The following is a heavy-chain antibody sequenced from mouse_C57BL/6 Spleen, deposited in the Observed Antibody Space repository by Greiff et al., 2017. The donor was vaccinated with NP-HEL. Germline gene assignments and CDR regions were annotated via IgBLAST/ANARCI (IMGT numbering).Heavy chain of an antibody. CDR3: ARSYYDYDGVYAMDY. CDR2: IYPGSGNT. CDR1: GYTFTDYY. J-gene: IGHJ4*01. V-gene: IGHV1-76*01. D-gene: IGHD2-4*01. Sequence: QVQLQQSGAELVRPGASVKLSCKASGYTFTDYYINWVKQRPGQGLEWIARIYPGSGNTYYNEKFKGKATLTAEKSSSTAYMQLSSLTSEDSAVYFCARSYYDYDGVYAMDYWGQGTSVTVSS.